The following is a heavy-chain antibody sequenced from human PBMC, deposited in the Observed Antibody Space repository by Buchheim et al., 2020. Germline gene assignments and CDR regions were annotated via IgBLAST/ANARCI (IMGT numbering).Heavy chain of an antibody. CDR2: ISSSSSYI. D-gene: IGHD5-24*01. CDR3: ARAVSTRDALDY. Sequence: EVQLVESGGGLVKPGGSLRLSCAASGFTFSTYSMNWVRQAPGKGLGWVSSISSSSSYIYYADSVKGRFTISRDNAKNSLYLQMNSLRAEDTAVYYCARAVSTRDALDYWGQGTL. J-gene: IGHJ4*02. CDR1: GFTFSTYS. V-gene: IGHV3-21*01.